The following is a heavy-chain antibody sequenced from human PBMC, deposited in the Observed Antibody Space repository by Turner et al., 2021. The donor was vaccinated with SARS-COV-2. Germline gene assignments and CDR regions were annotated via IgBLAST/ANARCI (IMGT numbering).Heavy chain of an antibody. V-gene: IGHV1-24*01. CDR1: GYSLTELS. J-gene: IGHJ6*02. CDR3: ATGVAVTGVVVAYYYYYGMDV. CDR2: VDAEDGET. D-gene: IGHD6-19*01. Sequence: QVQLVLSGAEAKEPGASVKVSCNVSGYSLTELSMHWVRQPPGKGLEWMGGVDAEDGETIYAQKFQGRVTMTEDTSTDTAYMELSGLRSADTTVYYCATGVAVTGVVVAYYYYYGMDVWGQGTTVTVSS.